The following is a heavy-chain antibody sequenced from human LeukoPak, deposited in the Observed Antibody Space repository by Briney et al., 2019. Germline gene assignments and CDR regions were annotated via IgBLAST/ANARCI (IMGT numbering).Heavy chain of an antibody. CDR2: ISGSGANT. D-gene: IGHD3-16*02. CDR1: GFTFSTYA. Sequence: PGGSLRLSCAASGFTFSTYAMSWVRQAPGKGLEWVSTISGSGANTYYADSVRGRFTISRGNPKNTLYLHMNSLRAEDTAVYYCAKEGAGYTNPYYFDSWGQGTLVTVSS. V-gene: IGHV3-23*01. J-gene: IGHJ4*02. CDR3: AKEGAGYTNPYYFDS.